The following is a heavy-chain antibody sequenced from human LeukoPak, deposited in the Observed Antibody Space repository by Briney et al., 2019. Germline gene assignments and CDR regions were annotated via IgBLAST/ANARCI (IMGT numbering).Heavy chain of an antibody. V-gene: IGHV4-59*01. CDR1: GGSISSYY. J-gene: IGHJ4*02. CDR2: IYYSGST. D-gene: IGHD3-9*01. CDR3: ARASKIYDILTGYYYYFDY. Sequence: PSETLSLTCSVSGGSISSYYWIWIRQPPGKGLQCIGDIYYSGSTNYNPYLKSRVTISVDTSKNQFSLKLSSVTAADTAVYYCARASKIYDILTGYYYYFDYWGQGTLVTVSS.